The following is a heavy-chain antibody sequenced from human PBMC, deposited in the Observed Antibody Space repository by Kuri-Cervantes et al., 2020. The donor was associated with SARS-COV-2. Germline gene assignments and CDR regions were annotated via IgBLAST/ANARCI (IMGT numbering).Heavy chain of an antibody. Sequence: SCAVSGGSISNGGYSWIWIRQPPGKGLEYIGYIFHSGTAYYNPSLKSRVAMSADRSKNQFSLNLRSVTAADTAVYYCARATLTMNFDYWGPGARVTVSS. CDR3: ARATLTMNFDY. CDR2: IFHSGTA. CDR1: GGSISNGGYS. V-gene: IGHV4-30-2*01. D-gene: IGHD3-3*01. J-gene: IGHJ4*02.